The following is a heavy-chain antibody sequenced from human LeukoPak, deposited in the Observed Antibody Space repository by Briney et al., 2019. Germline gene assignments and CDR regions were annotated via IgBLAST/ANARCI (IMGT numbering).Heavy chain of an antibody. CDR2: IHYDGGDK. J-gene: IGHJ4*02. CDR3: AKDLGNSFDY. Sequence: PGGSLRLSCAASGFTFSGYGMHWVRQAPGKGLEWVAFIHYDGGDKYYADSVKGRFTISRDNSKNTLYLQMNSLRAEDKAVYYCAKDLGNSFDYWGQGTLVTVSS. V-gene: IGHV3-30*02. CDR1: GFTFSGYG. D-gene: IGHD4-23*01.